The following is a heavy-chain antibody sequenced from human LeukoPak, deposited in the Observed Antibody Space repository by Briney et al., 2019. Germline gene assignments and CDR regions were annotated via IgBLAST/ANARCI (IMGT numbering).Heavy chain of an antibody. J-gene: IGHJ6*03. CDR3: ARGPYYDFWSGSGYYYYYMDV. Sequence: GASVKVSCKASGYTFTSYDINWVRQATGQGLEWTGWMNPNSGNTGYAQKFQGRVTITRNTSISTAYMELSSLRSEDTAVYYCARGPYYDFWSGSGYYYYYMDVWGKGTTVTVSS. CDR1: GYTFTSYD. V-gene: IGHV1-8*03. CDR2: MNPNSGNT. D-gene: IGHD3-3*01.